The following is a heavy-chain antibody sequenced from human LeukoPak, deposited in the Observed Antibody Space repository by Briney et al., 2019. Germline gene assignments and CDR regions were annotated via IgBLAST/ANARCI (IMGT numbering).Heavy chain of an antibody. J-gene: IGHJ4*02. V-gene: IGHV3-23*01. CDR1: GFTFASHA. Sequence: PGGSLRLSCEASGFTFASHAMGWVRQAPGKGLEWVSSITGSAKSTYYADSVKGRATISRDNSRNTVDLQLTSLRVEDTATYYCTKEDRQLVCAHWGQGTLVTVSS. D-gene: IGHD5-18*01. CDR2: ITGSAKST. CDR3: TKEDRQLVCAH.